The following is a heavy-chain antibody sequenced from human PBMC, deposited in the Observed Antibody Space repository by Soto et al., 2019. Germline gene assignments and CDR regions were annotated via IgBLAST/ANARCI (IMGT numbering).Heavy chain of an antibody. CDR1: GYTFTSYY. CDR3: ARADYGDYTLLPYYYMDV. CDR2: INPSGGST. D-gene: IGHD4-17*01. Sequence: ASVKVSCKASGYTFTSYYMHWVRQAPGQGLEWMGIINPSGGSTSYAQKFQGRVTMTRDTSTSTVYMELSSLRSEDTAVYYCARADYGDYTLLPYYYMDVWGKGTTVTVSS. J-gene: IGHJ6*03. V-gene: IGHV1-46*03.